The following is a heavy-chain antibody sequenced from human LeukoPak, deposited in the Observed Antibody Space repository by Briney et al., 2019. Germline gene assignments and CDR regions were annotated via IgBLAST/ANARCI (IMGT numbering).Heavy chain of an antibody. CDR1: GYSFTSYW. CDR3: ARHRDAGYHNRALDV. CDR2: IYPGDSDA. J-gene: IGHJ6*02. D-gene: IGHD2-2*03. V-gene: IGHV5-51*01. Sequence: GESLKISCKGSGYSFTSYWIGWVRQMPGKGLEWMGIIYPGDSDARYSPSFQGQVTFSVDKSISTAYLQWSSLKASDTATYFCARHRDAGYHNRALDVWGQGTTVTVSS.